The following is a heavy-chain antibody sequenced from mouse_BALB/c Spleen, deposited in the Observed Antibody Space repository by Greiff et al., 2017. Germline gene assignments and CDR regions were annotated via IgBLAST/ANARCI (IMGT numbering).Heavy chain of an antibody. CDR1: GYSITSDYA. CDR3: ARGAQGNWYFDV. Sequence: EVQLQQSGPGLVKPSQSLSLTCTVTGYSITSDYAWNWIRQFPGNKLEWMGYISYSGSTSYNPSLKSRISITRDTSKNQFFLQLNSVTTEDTATYYCARGAQGNWYFDVWGAGTTVTVSS. D-gene: IGHD1-3*01. V-gene: IGHV3-2*02. CDR2: ISYSGST. J-gene: IGHJ1*01.